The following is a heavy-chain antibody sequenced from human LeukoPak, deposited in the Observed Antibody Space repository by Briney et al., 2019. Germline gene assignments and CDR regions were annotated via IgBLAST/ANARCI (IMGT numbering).Heavy chain of an antibody. D-gene: IGHD3-9*01. J-gene: IGHJ4*02. CDR1: GFTFSNAW. CDR3: TTGRPGILTGYPY. Sequence: GGSLRLSCAASGFTFSNAWMNWVRQAPGKGLEWVGRIKSKTDGETTDYAAPVKGRFTFSRDDSKNTLYLQMNSLKTEDTAVYYCTTGRPGILTGYPYWGQGTLVTVSS. V-gene: IGHV3-15*07. CDR2: IKSKTDGETT.